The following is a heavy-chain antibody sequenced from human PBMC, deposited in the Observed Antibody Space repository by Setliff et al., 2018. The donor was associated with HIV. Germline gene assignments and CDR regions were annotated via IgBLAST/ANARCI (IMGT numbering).Heavy chain of an antibody. V-gene: IGHV4-31*03. CDR1: GRSITTGGSY. Sequence: SETLSLTCSVSGRSITTGGSYWNWIRQHPGKGLEWIGYIYHSGGTYYSPSLQSRVTMSLDTSKNQFSLKLSSVTAADTAVYYCAKLGDSTGVYSYFDYWGQGMLVTVSS. CDR3: AKLGDSTGVYSYFDY. CDR2: IYHSGGT. J-gene: IGHJ4*02. D-gene: IGHD7-27*01.